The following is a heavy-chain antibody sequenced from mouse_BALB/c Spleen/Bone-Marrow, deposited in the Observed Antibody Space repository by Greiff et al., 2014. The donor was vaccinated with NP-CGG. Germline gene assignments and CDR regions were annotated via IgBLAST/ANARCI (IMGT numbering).Heavy chain of an antibody. CDR1: GFDFSGYW. CDR2: INPNSRTI. D-gene: IGHD1-2*01. Sequence: VQLQQSGGGLVQPGGSLKLSCAASGFDFSGYWMTWVRQAPGKGLEWIGEINPNSRTINYKPSLKEKFIMSRDNAKNTPYLQMSKVRSEDTALYYCARNGYYGWMTYWGQGTLVTVSA. V-gene: IGHV4-1*02. CDR3: ARNGYYGWMTY. J-gene: IGHJ3*01.